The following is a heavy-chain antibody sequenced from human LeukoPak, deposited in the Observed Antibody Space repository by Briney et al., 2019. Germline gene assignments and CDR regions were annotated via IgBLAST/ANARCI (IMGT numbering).Heavy chain of an antibody. V-gene: IGHV1-2*04. CDR1: GYTFTSYG. J-gene: IGHJ4*02. Sequence: GASVKVSCKASGYTFTSYGISWVRQAPGQGLEWMGWINPNSGGTNYAQKFQGWVTMTRDTSISTAYMELSRLRSDDTAVYYCARENFDYWGQGTLVTVSS. CDR2: INPNSGGT. CDR3: ARENFDY.